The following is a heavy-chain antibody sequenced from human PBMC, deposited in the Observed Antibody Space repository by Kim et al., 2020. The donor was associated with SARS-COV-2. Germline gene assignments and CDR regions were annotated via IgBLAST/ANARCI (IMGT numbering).Heavy chain of an antibody. J-gene: IGHJ4*02. CDR3: VYRVRGYRSFFYY. V-gene: IGHV4-34*01. D-gene: IGHD5-18*01. Sequence: SETLSLTCAVSGGSFSGYYWSWVRQAPGKGLEWIGEIDPSGTTNYNPSLESRVAISGDTSQDQFFLRLSSLTAADTATYYCVYRVRGYRSFFYYWGQGTLVTVSA. CDR2: IDPSGTT. CDR1: GGSFSGYY.